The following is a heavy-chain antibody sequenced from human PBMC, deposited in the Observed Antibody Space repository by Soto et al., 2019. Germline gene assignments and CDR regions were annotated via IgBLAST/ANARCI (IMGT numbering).Heavy chain of an antibody. CDR2: ISSSSSTI. J-gene: IGHJ3*02. V-gene: IGHV3-48*02. CDR1: GFTFSSYS. Sequence: LRLSCAASGFTFSSYSMNCVRQAPGKGLEWVSYISSSSSTIYYADSVKGRFTISRDNAKNSLYLQMNSLRDEDTAVYYCAGGDCSGGSCYSSDAFDIWGQGTMVTVSS. D-gene: IGHD2-15*01. CDR3: AGGDCSGGSCYSSDAFDI.